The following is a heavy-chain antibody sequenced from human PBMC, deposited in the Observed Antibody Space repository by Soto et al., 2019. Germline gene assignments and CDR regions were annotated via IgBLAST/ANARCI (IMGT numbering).Heavy chain of an antibody. CDR3: AKDDPYCSSTSCYAPGYAFDI. CDR1: GFTFDDYA. J-gene: IGHJ3*02. Sequence: GGSLRLSCAASGFTFDDYAMHWVRQAPGKGLEWVSGISWNSGSIGYADSVKGRFTISRDNAKNSLYLQMNSLRAEDTALYYCAKDDPYCSSTSCYAPGYAFDIWGQGTMVTVSS. V-gene: IGHV3-9*01. D-gene: IGHD2-2*01. CDR2: ISWNSGSI.